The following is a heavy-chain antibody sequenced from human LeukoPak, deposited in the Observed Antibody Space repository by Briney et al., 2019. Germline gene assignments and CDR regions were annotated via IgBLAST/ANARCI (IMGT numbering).Heavy chain of an antibody. CDR3: AREASTQLWLGPSFDP. Sequence: ASVKVSCKSSGYTFTAYYMHWVRQAPGQGLEWMGWINPNSGGTNYAQSFQGRVTLTRDTSISTAYMELNTLRSDDTAVYYCAREASTQLWLGPSFDPWGQGTLVTVSS. CDR1: GYTFTAYY. V-gene: IGHV1-2*02. D-gene: IGHD5-18*01. CDR2: INPNSGGT. J-gene: IGHJ5*02.